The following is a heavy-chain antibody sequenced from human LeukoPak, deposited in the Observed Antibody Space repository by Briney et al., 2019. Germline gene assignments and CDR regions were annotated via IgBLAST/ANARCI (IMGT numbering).Heavy chain of an antibody. CDR1: GYTFTSYY. CDR2: INPSGGST. D-gene: IGHD5-18*01. Sequence: ASVKVSRKASGYTFTSYYMHWVRQAPGQGLEWMGIINPSGGSTSYAQKFQGRVTMTRDTSTSTVYMELSSLRSEDTAVYYCARDLNSYGYQSIPYYYYYMDVWGKGTTVTISS. J-gene: IGHJ6*03. V-gene: IGHV1-46*01. CDR3: ARDLNSYGYQSIPYYYYYMDV.